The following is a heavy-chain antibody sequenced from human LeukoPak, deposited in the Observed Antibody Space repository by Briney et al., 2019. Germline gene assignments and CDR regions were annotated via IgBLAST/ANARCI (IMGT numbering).Heavy chain of an antibody. J-gene: IGHJ4*02. D-gene: IGHD3-9*01. Sequence: SAPLFLTCTFSGASISNSDYYLRWIRQHPREGLEWIGSIYRSESTYYNPSLKSRVTISVYTSKKQFSLKLSSVTAADTAVYYCARASRYYHMLTGYYLSAFDYWGQGTLVTVSS. V-gene: IGHV4-39*01. CDR3: ARASRYYHMLTGYYLSAFDY. CDR2: IYRSEST. CDR1: GASISNSDYY.